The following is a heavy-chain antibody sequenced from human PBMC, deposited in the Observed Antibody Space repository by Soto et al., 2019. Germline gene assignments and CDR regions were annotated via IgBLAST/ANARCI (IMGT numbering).Heavy chain of an antibody. CDR3: AKDALGDYYYYGMDV. CDR1: GFTFSNYA. J-gene: IGHJ6*02. Sequence: EVQLLESGGGLVQPGGSLRLSCAVSGFTFSNYAMNWVRQAPGKGLEGVSSISASGSVTYYADSVRGRFTISRDNSKNTLSLPMNSLRAEDTAVYYCAKDALGDYYYYGMDVWGQGTTVTVSS. CDR2: ISASGSVT. V-gene: IGHV3-23*01.